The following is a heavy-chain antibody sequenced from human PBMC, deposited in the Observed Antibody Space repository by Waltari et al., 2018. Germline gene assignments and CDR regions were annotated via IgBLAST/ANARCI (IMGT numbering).Heavy chain of an antibody. CDR3: ARDWNPDGLDT. V-gene: IGHV4-38-2*02. J-gene: IGHJ3*02. CDR1: GFSISSGYY. Sequence: QVQMQESGPGLVKPSETLSLTCNVPGFSISSGYYWAWIRQPPGKGLEWIGTIYHSGTTYYSPSLKSRVTLSVDTSKNKFSLKLSSVTAADTAVYYCARDWNPDGLDTWGQGTLVTVSS. CDR2: IYHSGTT. D-gene: IGHD1-1*01.